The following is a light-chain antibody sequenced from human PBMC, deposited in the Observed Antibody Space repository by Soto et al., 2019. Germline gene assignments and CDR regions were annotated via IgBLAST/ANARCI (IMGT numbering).Light chain of an antibody. J-gene: IGKJ2*01. CDR2: SAS. CDR3: QQGHNWPLT. Sequence: EIVMTQSPATLSVSPGERATLSCRASQSISTELAWYQQKPGQPPRLLIYSASTRATAVPARFTGSGSGSEFTLPISGLQSEDFAVYYCQQGHNWPLTFGQGTRLEI. CDR1: QSISTE. V-gene: IGKV3D-15*01.